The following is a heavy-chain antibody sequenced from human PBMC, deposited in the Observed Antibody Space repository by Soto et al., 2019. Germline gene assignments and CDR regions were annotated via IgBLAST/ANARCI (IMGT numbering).Heavy chain of an antibody. Sequence: QVQLVQSGAEVKKPGASVKVSCKASGYTFTNSGISWVRQAPGQGLEWMGWIGAYNGHTKYAQKLQGRVTMTTDTSTSTAYMEMRSLKSDDTAVYYCAREDYYDSSGYLPARYYFGMDVWGQGTTVTVSS. D-gene: IGHD3-22*01. CDR3: AREDYYDSSGYLPARYYFGMDV. CDR1: GYTFTNSG. J-gene: IGHJ6*02. V-gene: IGHV1-18*01. CDR2: IGAYNGHT.